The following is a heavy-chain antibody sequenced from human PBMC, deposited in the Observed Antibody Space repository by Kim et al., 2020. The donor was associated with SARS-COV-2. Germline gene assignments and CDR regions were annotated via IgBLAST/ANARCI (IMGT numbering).Heavy chain of an antibody. CDR2: ISYDGSNK. CDR1: GFTFSSYG. CDR3: AKGLAEGVHVVGDDAFDI. J-gene: IGHJ3*02. V-gene: IGHV3-30*18. Sequence: GGSLRLSCAASGFTFSSYGMHWVRQAPGKGLEWVAVISYDGSNKYYADSVKGRFTISRDNSKNTLYLQMNSLRAEDTAVYYCAKGLAEGVHVVGDDAFDIWGQGTMVTVSS. D-gene: IGHD1-26*01.